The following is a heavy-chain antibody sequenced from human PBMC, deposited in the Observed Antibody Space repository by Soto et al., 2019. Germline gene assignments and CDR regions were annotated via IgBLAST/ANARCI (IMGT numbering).Heavy chain of an antibody. V-gene: IGHV3-33*01. CDR2: IWYDGSNK. CDR1: GFTFSSYG. Sequence: PGGSLRLSCAASGFTFSSYGMHWVRQAPGKGLEWVAVIWYDGSNKYYADSVKGRFTISRDNSKNTLYLQMNSLRAEDTAVYYCARTGPVGVMNFDYWGQGTLVTVSS. D-gene: IGHD3-16*01. CDR3: ARTGPVGVMNFDY. J-gene: IGHJ4*02.